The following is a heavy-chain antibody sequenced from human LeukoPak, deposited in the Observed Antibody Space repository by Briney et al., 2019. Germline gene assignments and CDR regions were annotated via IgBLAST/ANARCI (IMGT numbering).Heavy chain of an antibody. D-gene: IGHD3-22*01. Sequence: PGGSLRLSCAASGFTFSDYHMSWIRQAPGKGLEWVSYISSSGSTIYYADSVKGRFTISRDNAKNSLYLQMNSLRAEDTAVYYCARDMYYDSSGYYYTRGPDYWGQGTPVTVSS. CDR2: ISSSGSTI. CDR1: GFTFSDYH. J-gene: IGHJ4*02. CDR3: ARDMYYDSSGYYYTRGPDY. V-gene: IGHV3-11*01.